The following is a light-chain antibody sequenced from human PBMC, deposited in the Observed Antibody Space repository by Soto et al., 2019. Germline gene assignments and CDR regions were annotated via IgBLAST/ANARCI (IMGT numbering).Light chain of an antibody. CDR1: QSVSNN. J-gene: IGKJ4*01. V-gene: IGKV3-15*01. CDR3: QQYSNWPLT. CDR2: GAS. Sequence: EIVMTQSPATLSVSPGEGATLSCRASQSVSNNLAWYQQKPGQAPRLLIFGASTRATGIPARFSGSGSGADFSLTISALQSEDFAIYYCQQYSNWPLTFGGGTKVGIK.